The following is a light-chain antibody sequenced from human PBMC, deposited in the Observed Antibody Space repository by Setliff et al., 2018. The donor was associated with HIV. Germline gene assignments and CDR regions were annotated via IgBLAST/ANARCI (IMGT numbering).Light chain of an antibody. Sequence: QSVLTQPASVSGSPGQSITISCTGTSSDVGSYNLVSWYQQHPGKAPKVMIYEVTKRPSGVSNRFSGSKSGNAASLTISGLQAEDEADYYCCSYAGSSTSPYVFGTGTKVTVL. CDR1: SSDVGSYNL. CDR3: CSYAGSSTSPYV. J-gene: IGLJ1*01. V-gene: IGLV2-23*02. CDR2: EVT.